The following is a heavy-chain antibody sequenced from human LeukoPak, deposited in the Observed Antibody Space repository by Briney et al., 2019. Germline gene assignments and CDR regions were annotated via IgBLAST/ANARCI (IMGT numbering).Heavy chain of an antibody. Sequence: GASVKVSCKASGYTFTGHYMHWVRQAPGQGLEWMGWINTNTGNPTYAQGFTGRFVFSLDTSVSTAYLQISSLKAEDTAVYYCARDYKDSSSWYPWDYFDYWGQGTLVTVSS. CDR2: INTNTGNP. J-gene: IGHJ4*02. D-gene: IGHD6-13*01. CDR1: GYTFTGHY. CDR3: ARDYKDSSSWYPWDYFDY. V-gene: IGHV7-4-1*02.